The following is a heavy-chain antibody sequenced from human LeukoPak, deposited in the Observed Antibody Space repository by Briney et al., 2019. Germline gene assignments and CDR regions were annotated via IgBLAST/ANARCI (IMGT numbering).Heavy chain of an antibody. D-gene: IGHD2-21*01. CDR1: GYSISSSYY. J-gene: IGHJ4*02. CDR2: IYHSGST. CDR3: ARVPIPLDY. Sequence: SETLSLTCTVSGYSISSSYYWGWIRQPPGKGLEWIGSIYHSGSTYYNPSLKSRVTISVDTSKNQFSLKLSSVTAADTAVYYCARVPIPLDYWGQGTLVTVSS. V-gene: IGHV4-38-2*02.